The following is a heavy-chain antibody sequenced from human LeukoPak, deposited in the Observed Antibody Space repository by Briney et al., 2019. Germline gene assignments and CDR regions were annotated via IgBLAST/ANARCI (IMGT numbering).Heavy chain of an antibody. D-gene: IGHD3-22*01. Sequence: SETLSLTCTLSGGSISSSSYYWAWIRQPPGKGLEWIGSMCYSGNTYYNPSLRSRVFISGDTSKNQFSLKLRSVTAADTAVYYCARRTVYYYDTSVPLRGWFDPWGQGTLVTVSS. CDR1: GGSISSSSYY. CDR3: ARRTVYYYDTSVPLRGWFDP. J-gene: IGHJ5*02. CDR2: MCYSGNT. V-gene: IGHV4-39*01.